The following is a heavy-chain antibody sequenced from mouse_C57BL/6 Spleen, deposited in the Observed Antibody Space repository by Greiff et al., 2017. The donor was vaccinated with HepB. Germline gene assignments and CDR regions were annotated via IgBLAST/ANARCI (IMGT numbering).Heavy chain of an antibody. CDR1: GYTFTSYW. V-gene: IGHV1-5*01. Sequence: VQLQQSGTVLARPGASVKMSCKTSGYTFTSYWMHWVKQRPGQGLEWIGAIYPGNSDTSYNQKFKGKAKLTAVTSASTAYMALSSLTNEDSAVYYCTREGELCPYYSAMYYWGQGTSDTVSS. J-gene: IGHJ4*01. CDR2: IYPGNSDT. CDR3: TREGELCPYYSAMYY. D-gene: IGHD4-1*01.